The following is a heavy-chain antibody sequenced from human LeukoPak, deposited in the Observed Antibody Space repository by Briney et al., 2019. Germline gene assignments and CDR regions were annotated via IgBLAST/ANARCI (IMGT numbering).Heavy chain of an antibody. CDR3: ARGVEGSYYYDSSGKGNAPDI. J-gene: IGHJ3*02. Sequence: GGSLRLSCAASGFTFNSYSMNWVRQAPGKGLEWVSYISSSSSTIYYATSVRGRFTISRDNAKNSLYLQMNSLRDEDTAVYYCARGVEGSYYYDSSGKGNAPDIWGQGTMVTVSS. V-gene: IGHV3-48*02. D-gene: IGHD3-22*01. CDR1: GFTFNSYS. CDR2: ISSSSSTI.